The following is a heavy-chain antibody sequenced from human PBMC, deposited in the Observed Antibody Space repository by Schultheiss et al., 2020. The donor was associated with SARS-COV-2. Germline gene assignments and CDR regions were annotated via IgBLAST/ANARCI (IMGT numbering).Heavy chain of an antibody. J-gene: IGHJ6*02. Sequence: GGSLRLSCAASGFTFSSYGMHWVRQAPGKGLEWVAVISYDGSNKYYADSVKGRFTISRDNSKNTLYLQMNSLRAEDTAVYYCAKDTMVHATSYYYGMDVWGPGTTVPVSS. CDR3: AKDTMVHATSYYYGMDV. D-gene: IGHD3-10*01. V-gene: IGHV3-30*18. CDR2: ISYDGSNK. CDR1: GFTFSSYG.